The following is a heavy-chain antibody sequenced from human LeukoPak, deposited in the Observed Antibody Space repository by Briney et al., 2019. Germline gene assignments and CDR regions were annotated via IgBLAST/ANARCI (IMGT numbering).Heavy chain of an antibody. J-gene: IGHJ4*02. CDR3: ARDQGIFDY. Sequence: GGSLRLSCAASGFTFSSYSMNCVRQAPGKGLEWVSYISSSSKTIYYADSVKGRFTISRDNAKNSLYPQMNSPRDEDSAVYYCARDQGIFDYWGQGTLVTVSS. CDR1: GFTFSSYS. CDR2: ISSSSKTI. V-gene: IGHV3-48*02.